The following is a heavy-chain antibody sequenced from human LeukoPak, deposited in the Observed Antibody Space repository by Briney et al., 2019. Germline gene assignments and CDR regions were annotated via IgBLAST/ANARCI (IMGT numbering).Heavy chain of an antibody. D-gene: IGHD5-18*01. CDR2: IDWDDDK. CDR3: ARHLSGYSYGYGYYYYMDV. CDR1: GFSLSTSGMR. V-gene: IGHV2-70*04. Sequence: SGPTLVSXTQTLTLTCTFSGFSLSTSGMRVSWIRQPPGKALEWLARIDWDDDKFYSTSLKTRLTISKDTSKNQVVLTMTNMDPVDTATYYCARHLSGYSYGYGYYYYMDVWGKGTTVTVSS. J-gene: IGHJ6*03.